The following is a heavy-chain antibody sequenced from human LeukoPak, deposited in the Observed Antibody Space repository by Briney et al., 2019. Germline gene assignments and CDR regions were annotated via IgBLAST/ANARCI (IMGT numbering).Heavy chain of an antibody. CDR2: IYYSGST. CDR3: ARYLRLQLKYAFDI. V-gene: IGHV4-59*08. CDR1: GGSISSYY. Sequence: PSETLSLTCTVSGGSISSYYWSWIRQPPGKRLEWIGYIYYSGSTNYNPSLKSRVTISVDTSKNQFSLKLSSVTAADTAVYYCARYLRLQLKYAFDIWGHGTMVTVSS. J-gene: IGHJ3*02. D-gene: IGHD5-24*01.